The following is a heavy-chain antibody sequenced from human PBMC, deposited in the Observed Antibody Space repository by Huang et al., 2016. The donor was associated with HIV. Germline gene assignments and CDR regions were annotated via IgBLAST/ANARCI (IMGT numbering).Heavy chain of an antibody. D-gene: IGHD3-3*01. Sequence: QVQLQESGRGLVKPSETLSLTCTVSGGSFSSSFYYLGWIRQSPGKGLEWIGSMYYSGRTYYNPALKSRVTISADTSNSQFALKLTSVTAADSAVYYCVRHRPNYDFWSGYYPYFDDWGQGTLVTVSS. J-gene: IGHJ4*02. CDR1: GGSFSSSFYY. V-gene: IGHV4-39*01. CDR3: VRHRPNYDFWSGYYPYFDD. CDR2: MYYSGRT.